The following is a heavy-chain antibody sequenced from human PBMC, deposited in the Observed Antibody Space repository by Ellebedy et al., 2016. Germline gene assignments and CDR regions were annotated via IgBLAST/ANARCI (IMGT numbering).Heavy chain of an antibody. V-gene: IGHV3-33*08. Sequence: GESLKISCAASGFTFSSYGMHWVRQAPGKGLQWVAVIWYDGYNKYYADSVKGRFTISRDNSKNTLYLQMNSLRAEDTALYYCAREGYSSGGIRAFDYWGQGTLLTVSS. CDR1: GFTFSSYG. CDR3: AREGYSSGGIRAFDY. CDR2: IWYDGYNK. D-gene: IGHD3-22*01. J-gene: IGHJ4*02.